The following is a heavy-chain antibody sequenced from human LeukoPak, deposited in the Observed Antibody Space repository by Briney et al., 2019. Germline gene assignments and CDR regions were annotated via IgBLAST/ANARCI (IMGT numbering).Heavy chain of an antibody. J-gene: IGHJ4*02. Sequence: GRSLRLSWAASGFTFSSYAMHWVRQAPGKGLEWVAVISYDGSNKYYADSVKGRFTISRDNSKNTLYLQMNSLRAEDTAVYYCARVAVAAAFDYWGQGTLVTVSS. V-gene: IGHV3-30-3*01. D-gene: IGHD6-19*01. CDR3: ARVAVAAAFDY. CDR2: ISYDGSNK. CDR1: GFTFSSYA.